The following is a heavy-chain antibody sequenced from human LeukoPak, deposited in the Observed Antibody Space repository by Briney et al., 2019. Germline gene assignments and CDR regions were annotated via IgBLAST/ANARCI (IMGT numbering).Heavy chain of an antibody. CDR2: IIPIFGTA. CDR3: ARDMGIAARPGFDY. J-gene: IGHJ4*02. Sequence: SVKVSCKASGGTFSSYAISWVRQAPGQGLEWMGGIIPIFGTANYAQKFQGRVTMTRDTSISTAYMELSRLRSDDTAVYYCARDMGIAARPGFDYWGQGTLVTVSS. D-gene: IGHD6-6*01. V-gene: IGHV1-69*05. CDR1: GGTFSSYA.